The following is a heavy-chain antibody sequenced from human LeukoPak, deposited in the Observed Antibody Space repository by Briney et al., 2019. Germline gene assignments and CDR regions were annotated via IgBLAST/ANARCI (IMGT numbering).Heavy chain of an antibody. CDR1: GFSLSTSGVG. V-gene: IGHV2-5*02. Sequence: SGPTLVKPTQTLTLTCTFSGFSLSTSGVGVGWIRQPPGKALEWLALIYWDDVKRYSPSLKSRLTITKDTYKNQVVLTMTNMDPVDTATYYCAHRPRGYCGGGSCYSNWFDPWGQGTLVTVSS. CDR2: IYWDDVK. D-gene: IGHD2-15*01. J-gene: IGHJ5*02. CDR3: AHRPRGYCGGGSCYSNWFDP.